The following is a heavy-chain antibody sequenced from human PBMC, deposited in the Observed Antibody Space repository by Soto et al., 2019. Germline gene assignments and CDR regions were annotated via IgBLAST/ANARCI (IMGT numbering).Heavy chain of an antibody. CDR3: ARGTTVTQYYYYYMDV. J-gene: IGHJ6*03. CDR2: INHSGST. Sequence: SETLALTCAVYGGAFSGYYWSGIRQPPGKGLEWIGEINHSGSTNYNPSLKSRVTISVDTSKNQFSLKLSSVTAADTAVYYCARGTTVTQYYYYYMDVWGKGPTVTVS. V-gene: IGHV4-34*01. CDR1: GGAFSGYY. D-gene: IGHD4-17*01.